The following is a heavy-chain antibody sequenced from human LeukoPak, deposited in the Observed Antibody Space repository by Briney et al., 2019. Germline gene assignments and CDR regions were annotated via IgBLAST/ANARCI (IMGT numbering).Heavy chain of an antibody. CDR2: ISAYNGNT. J-gene: IGHJ4*02. D-gene: IGHD6-19*01. CDR1: GYTFTSYG. Sequence: ASVKFSCKASGYTFTSYGISWVRQDPGQGLEWIAFISAYNGNTNYAQKLQGRVTMTTDTSTSTAYMELRSLRSDDTAVYYCARVGQWLVQGRGASDYWGQGTLVTVSS. V-gene: IGHV1-18*04. CDR3: ARVGQWLVQGRGASDY.